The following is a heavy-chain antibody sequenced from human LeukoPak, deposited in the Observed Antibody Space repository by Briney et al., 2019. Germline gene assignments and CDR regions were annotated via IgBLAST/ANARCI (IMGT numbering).Heavy chain of an antibody. D-gene: IGHD6-13*01. CDR2: IRQDGDTK. CDR3: ARSLPYGTTWYGRSDF. V-gene: IGHV3-7*03. Sequence: GGSLRLSCAASGFSFNAYWMTWVRQAPGKGLEWVANIRQDGDTKYYVDSVKGRFTISRDNAMNSLYLQMNSLRAEDTAIYYCARSLPYGTTWYGRSDFWGQGTLVTVSS. J-gene: IGHJ4*02. CDR1: GFSFNAYW.